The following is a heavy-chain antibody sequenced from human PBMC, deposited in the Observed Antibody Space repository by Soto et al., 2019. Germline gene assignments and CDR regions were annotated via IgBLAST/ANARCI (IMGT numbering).Heavy chain of an antibody. D-gene: IGHD3-10*01. Sequence: GGSLRLSYAASGFTFSSYAMSWVRQAPGKGLEWVSAISGSGGSTYYADSVKGRFTISRDNSKNTLYLQMNSLRAEDTAVYYCAKDQGHFLWFGESPDYYYGMDVWGQGTTVTVSS. CDR3: AKDQGHFLWFGESPDYYYGMDV. CDR1: GFTFSSYA. J-gene: IGHJ6*02. CDR2: ISGSGGST. V-gene: IGHV3-23*01.